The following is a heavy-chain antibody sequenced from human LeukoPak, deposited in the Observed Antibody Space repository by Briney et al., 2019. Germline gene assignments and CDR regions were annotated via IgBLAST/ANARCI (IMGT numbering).Heavy chain of an antibody. CDR3: AREGWGNYYMDV. V-gene: IGHV1-2*04. Sequence: GASVKVSCKASGYTFTSYGISWVRQAPGQGLEWMGWINPFSGGTKYAQKFQGWVTMTRDTSISTAYMELSRLTSDDTAVYYCAREGWGNYYMDVWGKGTTVTVSS. J-gene: IGHJ6*03. CDR1: GYTFTSYG. CDR2: INPFSGGT. D-gene: IGHD2-8*02.